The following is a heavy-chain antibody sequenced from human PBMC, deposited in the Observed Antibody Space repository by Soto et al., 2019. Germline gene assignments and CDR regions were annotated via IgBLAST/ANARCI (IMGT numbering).Heavy chain of an antibody. V-gene: IGHV1-2*02. D-gene: IGHD2-2*01. CDR1: GYTFTGHY. CDR3: AKDNGQLLIFEY. Sequence: QVQLVQSGAEVKRPGASVKVSCKASGYTFTGHYVHWVRQAPGQGLEWLGWITPNSGYTNYAQKFQGRVTMTRDTSISTAYMELSGLRSDDTAVYSCAKDNGQLLIFEYWGQGTLVTVSS. CDR2: ITPNSGYT. J-gene: IGHJ4*02.